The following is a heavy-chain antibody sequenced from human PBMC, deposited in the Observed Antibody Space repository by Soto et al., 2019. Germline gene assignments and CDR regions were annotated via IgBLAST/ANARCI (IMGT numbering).Heavy chain of an antibody. J-gene: IGHJ6*02. CDR1: GGSISSSSYY. D-gene: IGHD5-12*01. CDR3: AREDVAYSGSDYYYYYGMDV. CDR2: IYYSGST. Sequence: SETLSLTCTVSGGSISSSSYYWGWIRQPPGKGLEWIGSIYYSGSTYYNPSLKSRVTISVDTSKNQFSLKLSSVTAADAAVYYCAREDVAYSGSDYYYYYGMDVWGQGTTVTVSS. V-gene: IGHV4-39*02.